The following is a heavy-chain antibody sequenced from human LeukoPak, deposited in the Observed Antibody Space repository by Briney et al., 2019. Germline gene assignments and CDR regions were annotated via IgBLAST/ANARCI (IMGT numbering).Heavy chain of an antibody. J-gene: IGHJ4*02. V-gene: IGHV4-59*01. D-gene: IGHD3-16*02. CDR2: IYYSGST. Sequence: PSETLSLACTVSGGSISTYYWTWIRQLSGKGLEWIGYIYYSGSTNYNPSLKSRVTMSVDTSKNQFSLKLNSVTAADTAVYYCARHEGYYDYVWGSYRHEYYFDYWGQGTLVTVSS. CDR1: GGSISTYY. CDR3: ARHEGYYDYVWGSYRHEYYFDY.